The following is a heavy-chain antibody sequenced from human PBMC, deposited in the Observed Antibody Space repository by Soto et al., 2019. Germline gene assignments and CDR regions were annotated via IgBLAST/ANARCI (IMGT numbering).Heavy chain of an antibody. CDR3: ARGHVREDDFWSGYQYYMDV. J-gene: IGHJ6*03. V-gene: IGHV4-34*01. CDR2: INHIGSI. Sequence: PSETLSLTCAVYGGSFSGYYWSWIRQPPGKGLKLIGVINHIGSINYNPSLKIRVTISVDTSKNQFSLKLSSVTAADTAVYFCARGHVREDDFWSGYQYYMDVWGKGTTVTVSS. D-gene: IGHD3-3*01. CDR1: GGSFSGYY.